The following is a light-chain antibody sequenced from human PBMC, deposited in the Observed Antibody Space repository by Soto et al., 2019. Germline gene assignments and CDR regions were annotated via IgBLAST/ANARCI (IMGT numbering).Light chain of an antibody. V-gene: IGKV3-15*01. Sequence: EVVMRQSPATLSVSPGGTATLSCRASQSVSNKLAWYQQRPGQAPRLLIYAADTRATGIPDRFSGSGSGREFTLTISSLQSEDFAVYYCQQYNNWPPWTFGQGTKVEVK. CDR3: QQYNNWPPWT. CDR2: AAD. J-gene: IGKJ1*01. CDR1: QSVSNK.